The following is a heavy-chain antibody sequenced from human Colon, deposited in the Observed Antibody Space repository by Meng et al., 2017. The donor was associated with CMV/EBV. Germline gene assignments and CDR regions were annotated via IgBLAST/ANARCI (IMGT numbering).Heavy chain of an antibody. J-gene: IGHJ4*02. CDR2: ISATSADI. CDR3: TRDYYTNR. D-gene: IGHD2-8*01. Sequence: LRLSCEGSGFILSSYMMNWVRQAPGKGLEWVSSISATSADIYYADSVRGRFTITRDNAKNSLYLEMNSLTAEDTAVYYCTRDYYTNRWGQGTLVTVSS. V-gene: IGHV3-21*01. CDR1: GFILSSYM.